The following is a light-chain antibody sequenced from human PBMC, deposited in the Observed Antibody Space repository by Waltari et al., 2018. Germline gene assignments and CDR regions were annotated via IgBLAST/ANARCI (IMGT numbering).Light chain of an antibody. V-gene: IGLV2-14*03. CDR1: TSDIGDYYS. J-gene: IGLJ1*01. CDR2: DVT. Sequence: QSALTQPASVSGSPGQSITISCICTTSDIGDYYSVSWYQQFPGKAPKLIIYDVTKRPSGISGRFSGSKSGNTASLTISGLQAEDEGDYYCCSFRGGDSFVFGTGTRVTVV. CDR3: CSFRGGDSFV.